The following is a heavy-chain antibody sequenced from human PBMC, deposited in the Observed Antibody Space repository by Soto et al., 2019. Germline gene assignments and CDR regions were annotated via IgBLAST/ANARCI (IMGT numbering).Heavy chain of an antibody. CDR3: ARGLVVPAAMTHYYYYYMDV. CDR1: GYTFTGYY. Sequence: QVQLVQSGAEVKKPGASVKVSCKASGYTFTGYYMHWVRQAPGQGLEWMGWINPNSGGTNYAQKFQGWVTMTRDTSISTAYMELSRLRSDDTAVYYCARGLVVPAAMTHYYYYYMDVWGKGTTVTVSS. D-gene: IGHD2-2*01. J-gene: IGHJ6*03. V-gene: IGHV1-2*04. CDR2: INPNSGGT.